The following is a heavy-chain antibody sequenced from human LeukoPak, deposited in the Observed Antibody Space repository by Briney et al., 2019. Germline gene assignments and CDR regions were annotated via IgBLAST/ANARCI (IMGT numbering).Heavy chain of an antibody. D-gene: IGHD2/OR15-2a*01. CDR3: ARVLLAPYLIDS. J-gene: IGHJ5*01. CDR2: VFRLQTVRT. Sequence: PSETLSLTCTVSESSITSTYYWAWFRPPPGKGLEWIATVFRLQTVRTFNNPSLEPQVTMSLDPSQNQFSLNLTSVTDANAALYFSARVLLAPYLIDSWGQGTLVTVSS. V-gene: IGHV4-38-2*02. CDR1: ESSITSTYY.